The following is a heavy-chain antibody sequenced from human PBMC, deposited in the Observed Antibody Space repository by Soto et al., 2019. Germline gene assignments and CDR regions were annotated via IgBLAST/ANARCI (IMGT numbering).Heavy chain of an antibody. CDR3: EKDVGIAADGHPSPFDY. D-gene: IGHD6-13*01. CDR2: ISDSRSTI. Sequence: GGSLRLSCAASVFTFSSYAMNWVRQAPGKGLECLSYISDSRSTIYYADSVKGRFTISRDNSKNTLYLQMNSLRAEETAVYYCEKDVGIAADGHPSPFDYWGQGTLVTGSS. J-gene: IGHJ4*02. CDR1: VFTFSSYA. V-gene: IGHV3-48*01.